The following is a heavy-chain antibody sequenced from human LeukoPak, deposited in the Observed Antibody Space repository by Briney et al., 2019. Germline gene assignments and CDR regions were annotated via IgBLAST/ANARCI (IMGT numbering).Heavy chain of an antibody. V-gene: IGHV3-74*01. Sequence: GGSLRLSCAASGFTFSNYWMHWVRQAPGKGLVWVSRVNSDGSSTSSADSVKGRFTISRDNAKNTLYLHMNSLRAEDTAVYYCARILTSSIVQPFDYWGQGTLVTVSS. D-gene: IGHD1-26*01. CDR3: ARILTSSIVQPFDY. CDR1: GFTFSNYW. J-gene: IGHJ4*02. CDR2: VNSDGSST.